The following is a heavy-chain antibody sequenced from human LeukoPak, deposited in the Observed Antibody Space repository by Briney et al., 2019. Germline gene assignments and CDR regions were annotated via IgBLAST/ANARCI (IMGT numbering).Heavy chain of an antibody. J-gene: IGHJ4*02. D-gene: IGHD6-13*01. Sequence: PGGSLRLSCAASGFSVGSNYMKWVRQAPGKGLECVSVIFSRGSTYYADSVKGRFTISRHNSENTLYLQMNSLRVEDTAVYYCTSSSPTSYSDYWGQGTLVTVSS. V-gene: IGHV3-53*04. CDR3: TSSSPTSYSDY. CDR2: IFSRGST. CDR1: GFSVGSNY.